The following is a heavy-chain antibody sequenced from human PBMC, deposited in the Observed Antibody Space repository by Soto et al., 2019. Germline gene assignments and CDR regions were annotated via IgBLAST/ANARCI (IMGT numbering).Heavy chain of an antibody. CDR1: GYTFTSYY. CDR2: INPSGGST. CDR3: ARDPAYDFWSGYPYYYYYGMDV. V-gene: IGHV1-46*01. Sequence: RASVKVSCQASGYTFTSYYMHWVRQAPGQGLEWMGIINPSGGSTSYAQKFQGRVTMTRDTSTSTVYMELSSLRSEDTAVYYCARDPAYDFWSGYPYYYYYGMDVWGQGTTVTVSS. D-gene: IGHD3-3*01. J-gene: IGHJ6*02.